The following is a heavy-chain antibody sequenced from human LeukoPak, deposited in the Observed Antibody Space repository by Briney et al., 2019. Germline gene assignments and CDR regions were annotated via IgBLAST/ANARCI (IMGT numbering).Heavy chain of an antibody. J-gene: IGHJ4*02. V-gene: IGHV4-59*01. CDR3: ARDPGAHYYGSGSYYYYFDY. D-gene: IGHD3-10*01. CDR2: GST. Sequence: GSTNYNPSLKSRVTISVDTSKNQFSLKLSSVTAADTAVYYCARDPGAHYYGSGSYYYYFDYWGQGTLVTVSS.